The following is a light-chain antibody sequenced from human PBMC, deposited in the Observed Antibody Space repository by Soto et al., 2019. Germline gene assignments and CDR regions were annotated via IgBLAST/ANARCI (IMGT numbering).Light chain of an antibody. Sequence: QSALTQPPSASGSPGQSVAISCTGTSSDVGAYDYVSWYQQHPGKAPKLMIYEVTQRPSGVPDRFSGSKSGNTASLTVSGLQAEDEADYYCSSSAGSHKDVFGTGTKLTVL. V-gene: IGLV2-8*01. CDR1: SSDVGAYDY. CDR2: EVT. CDR3: SSSAGSHKDV. J-gene: IGLJ1*01.